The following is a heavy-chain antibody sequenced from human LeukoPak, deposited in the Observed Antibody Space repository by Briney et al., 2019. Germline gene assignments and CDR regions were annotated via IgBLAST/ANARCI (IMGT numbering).Heavy chain of an antibody. J-gene: IGHJ6*03. D-gene: IGHD3-3*01. CDR3: ARVGTYDFWSGLNQAYYMDV. Sequence: SETLSLTCTVSGGSISSSSYYWGWIRQPPGKGLEWIGSIYYSGSTYYNPSLKSRVTISVDTSKNQFSLKLSSVTAADTAVYYCARVGTYDFWSGLNQAYYMDVWGKGTTVTVSS. CDR1: GGSISSSSYY. CDR2: IYYSGST. V-gene: IGHV4-39*07.